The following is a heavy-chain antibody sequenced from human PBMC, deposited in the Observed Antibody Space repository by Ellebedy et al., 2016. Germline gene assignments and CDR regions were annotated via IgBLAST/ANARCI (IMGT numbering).Heavy chain of an antibody. V-gene: IGHV3-49*03. J-gene: IGHJ4*02. Sequence: GGSLRLSXTTSGFIFGEYAMTWFRQASGKGLEWVGFIRGKAYGGTAEYAASVEGRFTISRDDSKGIASLQMNSLRTEDTAVYYCSRFNFGLERYFDWFDYWGQGTLVTVSS. CDR1: GFIFGEYA. CDR2: IRGKAYGGTA. CDR3: SRFNFGLERYFDWFDY. D-gene: IGHD3-9*01.